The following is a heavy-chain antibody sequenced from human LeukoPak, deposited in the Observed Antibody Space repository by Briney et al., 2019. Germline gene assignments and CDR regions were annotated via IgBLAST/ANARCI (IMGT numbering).Heavy chain of an antibody. CDR1: GYSFHNYW. CDR3: ARPGSGGPDY. V-gene: IGHV5-51*01. CDR2: IFPYDSDT. Sequence: GESLKISCKGSGYSFHNYWIGWVRQMPGKGLEWMAIIFPYDSDTRYSPSFQGQVTISADKSVSTAYLQWSSLKAPDTAMYYRARPGSGGPDYWGQGTLVTVSS. J-gene: IGHJ4*02. D-gene: IGHD3-3*01.